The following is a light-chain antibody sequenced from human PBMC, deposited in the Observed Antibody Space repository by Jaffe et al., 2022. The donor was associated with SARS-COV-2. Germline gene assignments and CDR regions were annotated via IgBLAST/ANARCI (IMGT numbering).Light chain of an antibody. CDR1: QTVSNNY. CDR3: QQYGNSPVT. J-gene: IGKJ5*01. CDR2: GAS. Sequence: EIVLTQSPGTLSLSPGERATLSCRASQTVSNNYLAWYQHKPGQAPRVLIYGASNRATGIPDRFSGSGSGTDFTLTISRLEPEDFAVYYCQQYGNSPVTFGQGARLEI. V-gene: IGKV3-20*01.